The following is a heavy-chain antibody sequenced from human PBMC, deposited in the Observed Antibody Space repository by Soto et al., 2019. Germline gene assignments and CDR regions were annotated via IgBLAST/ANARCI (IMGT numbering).Heavy chain of an antibody. V-gene: IGHV3-73*01. J-gene: IGHJ6*03. Sequence: GGSLRLSCAASGFTFSGSAMHWARQASGKGLEWVGRIRSKANSYATAYAASVKGRFTISRDDSKNTAYLQMNSLKTEDTAVYYCTRMGSTNWRYYYYYMDVWGTGTTVTLSS. CDR3: TRMGSTNWRYYYYYMDV. D-gene: IGHD2-2*01. CDR1: GFTFSGSA. CDR2: IRSKANSYAT.